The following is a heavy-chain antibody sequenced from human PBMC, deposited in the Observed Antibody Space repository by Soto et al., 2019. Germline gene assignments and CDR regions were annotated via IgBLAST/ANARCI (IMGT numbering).Heavy chain of an antibody. CDR3: ARGRYSYGLDNAFDI. CDR2: IYPGDSDT. J-gene: IGHJ3*02. Sequence: LKISCKGSGYSFTSYWIGWVRQMPGKGLEWMGIIYPGDSDTRYSPSFQGQVTISADKSISTAYLQWSSLKASDTAMYYCARGRYSYGLDNAFDIWGQGTMVTVSS. D-gene: IGHD5-18*01. V-gene: IGHV5-51*01. CDR1: GYSFTSYW.